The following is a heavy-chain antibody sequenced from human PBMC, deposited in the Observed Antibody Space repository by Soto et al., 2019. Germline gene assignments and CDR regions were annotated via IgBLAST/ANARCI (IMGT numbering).Heavy chain of an antibody. Sequence: QGQLVESGGDAVQPGRSLRLSCVGSGFTFGNHAMHWVRLAPGQGLEWVAYISYDGSNKAYGDSVQGRFTISRDNCKNTVNVQVNSLRVEGTGVFHCAKEGRSYDDFWSGSVGPFDIWGRGTTVTVSS. V-gene: IGHV3-30*18. CDR2: ISYDGSNK. D-gene: IGHD3-3*01. J-gene: IGHJ3*02. CDR1: GFTFGNHA. CDR3: AKEGRSYDDFWSGSVGPFDI.